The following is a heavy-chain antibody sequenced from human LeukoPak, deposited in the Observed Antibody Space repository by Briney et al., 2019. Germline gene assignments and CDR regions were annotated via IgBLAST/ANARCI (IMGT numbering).Heavy chain of an antibody. D-gene: IGHD3-16*01. CDR1: GYTLTNYG. CDR3: ARESHRLYDYVWGSYESKHY. CDR2: ISAYNGNT. Sequence: ASVKVSCKASGYTLTNYGISWVRQAPGQGREWMGWISAYNGNTTYAQKLQGRVTMTTDTSTSTAYMELRSLRSDDTAVYYCARESHRLYDYVWGSYESKHYWGQGTLVTVSS. J-gene: IGHJ4*02. V-gene: IGHV1-18*01.